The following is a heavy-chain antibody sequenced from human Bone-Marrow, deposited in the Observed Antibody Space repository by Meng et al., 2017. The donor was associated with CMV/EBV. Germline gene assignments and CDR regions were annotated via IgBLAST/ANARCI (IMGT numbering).Heavy chain of an antibody. CDR3: ARGPYYGSGSYVL. CDR2: IYYSGST. V-gene: IGHV4-61*01. J-gene: IGHJ4*02. D-gene: IGHD3-10*01. Sequence: SETLSLTCTVSGGSVSSGSYYWSWIRQPPGKGLEWIGYIYYSGSTNYNPSLKSRVTISVDTSKNQFSLKLSSVTAADTAVYYCARGPYYGSGSYVLWGQGTLVTVSS. CDR1: GGSVSSGSYY.